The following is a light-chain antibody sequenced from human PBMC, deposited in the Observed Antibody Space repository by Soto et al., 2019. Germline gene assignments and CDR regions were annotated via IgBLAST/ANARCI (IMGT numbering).Light chain of an antibody. V-gene: IGKV1-5*03. CDR2: KAS. Sequence: DIQLTQSPSTLSASVGDRFSITCRASQSIGDWLAWYQQKPRKAPKLLIYKASNLQRGVPSRFSGSGSGTDFTLTISSLQPDDFATYYCQNYDSYSPTWTFGQGTKVDIK. CDR1: QSIGDW. J-gene: IGKJ1*01. CDR3: QNYDSYSPTWT.